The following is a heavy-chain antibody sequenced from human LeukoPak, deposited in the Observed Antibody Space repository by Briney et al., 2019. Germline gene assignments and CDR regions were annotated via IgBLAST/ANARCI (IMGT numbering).Heavy chain of an antibody. Sequence: PGGSLRLSCAASGFTFSSYAMSWVRQAPGKGLEWVSTISGSGGYTYYADSVKGRFTISRDNSKNTLYLQMNSLRAEDTAVYYCSKDLREYSSSPRNAFDIWGQGTMVTVSS. J-gene: IGHJ3*02. CDR2: ISGSGGYT. CDR1: GFTFSSYA. D-gene: IGHD6-6*01. CDR3: SKDLREYSSSPRNAFDI. V-gene: IGHV3-23*01.